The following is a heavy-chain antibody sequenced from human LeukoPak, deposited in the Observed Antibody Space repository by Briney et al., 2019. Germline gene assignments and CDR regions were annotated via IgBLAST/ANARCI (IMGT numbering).Heavy chain of an antibody. V-gene: IGHV2-70*04. D-gene: IGHD5-24*01. Sequence: SGPALVKPTQTLTLTCTFSGFSLSTTGSRVSWIRQAPGKALEWLARVDWDDDKFCSTSLKARLTISKDTSRNQVVLRMTNMDPVDTATYYCARGMAAVTAFDLWGQGTMVTVSS. CDR3: ARGMAAVTAFDL. J-gene: IGHJ3*01. CDR1: GFSLSTTGSR. CDR2: VDWDDDK.